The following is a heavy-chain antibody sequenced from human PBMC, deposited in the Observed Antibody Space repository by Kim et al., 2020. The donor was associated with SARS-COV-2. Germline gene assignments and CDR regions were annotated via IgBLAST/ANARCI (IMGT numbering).Heavy chain of an antibody. Sequence: SETLSLTCTVSGGSISSGGYYWSWIRQHPGKGLEWIGYIYYSGSTYYNPSLKSRVTISVDTSKNQFSLKLSSVTAADTAVYYCARDRIGGVGELPNYYYGMDVWGQGTTVTVSS. CDR2: IYYSGST. D-gene: IGHD3-10*01. V-gene: IGHV4-31*03. CDR3: ARDRIGGVGELPNYYYGMDV. CDR1: GGSISSGGYY. J-gene: IGHJ6*02.